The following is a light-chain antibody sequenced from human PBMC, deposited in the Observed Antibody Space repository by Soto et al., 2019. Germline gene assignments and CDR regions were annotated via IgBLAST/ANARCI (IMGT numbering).Light chain of an antibody. V-gene: IGKV3-15*01. CDR3: QQYNNWPET. Sequence: EIVMTQSPATLSVSPGERATLSCRASQSVSSNLAWYQQKPGQAPRLLIYGASTRATGIPARFSGSGSGTECTLTISSLQSEDFAVYYCQQYNNWPETFGQGTKVELK. CDR2: GAS. CDR1: QSVSSN. J-gene: IGKJ1*01.